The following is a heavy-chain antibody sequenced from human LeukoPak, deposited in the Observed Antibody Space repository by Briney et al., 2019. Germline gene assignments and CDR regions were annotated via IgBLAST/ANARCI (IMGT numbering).Heavy chain of an antibody. CDR3: ARGSTVAAAGRKDPYYFDY. CDR1: GITFSSYG. Sequence: PGGSLRLSCAASGITFSSYGMHWVRQAPGKGLEWVAVIWYDGSNKYYADSVKGRFTISRDNSKNTLYLQMNSLRAEDTAVYYCARGSTVAAAGRKDPYYFDYWGQGTLVTVSP. D-gene: IGHD6-13*01. J-gene: IGHJ4*02. V-gene: IGHV3-33*01. CDR2: IWYDGSNK.